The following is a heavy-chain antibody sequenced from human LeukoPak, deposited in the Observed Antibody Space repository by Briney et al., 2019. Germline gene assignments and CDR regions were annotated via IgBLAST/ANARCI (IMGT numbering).Heavy chain of an antibody. CDR2: ISGSGGST. Sequence: GGSLRLSCAASGLTFSTYAMTWVRQAPGRGLEWVAAISGSGGSTYYAASVKGRFTISRDNSKNTLYLQMNSLRAEDTAVYYCAKDRGYWGQGTLVTVSS. CDR1: GLTFSTYA. CDR3: AKDRGY. V-gene: IGHV3-23*01. D-gene: IGHD5-24*01. J-gene: IGHJ4*02.